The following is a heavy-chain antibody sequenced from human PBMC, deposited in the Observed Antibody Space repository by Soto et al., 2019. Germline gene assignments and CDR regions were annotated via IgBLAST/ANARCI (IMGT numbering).Heavy chain of an antibody. Sequence: PSQTLSLTCAITWDTVSSNSAVWSWVRHSPSRGLEWLGRTYYRSKWYYEYALSVRGRITINPDTSKNQYSLQLNSVTPEDTAVYFCARGEQYSGRVFDYWGQGTLVTVSS. CDR2: TYYRSKWYY. V-gene: IGHV6-1*01. J-gene: IGHJ4*03. CDR3: ARGEQYSGRVFDY. CDR1: WDTVSSNSAV. D-gene: IGHD1-26*01.